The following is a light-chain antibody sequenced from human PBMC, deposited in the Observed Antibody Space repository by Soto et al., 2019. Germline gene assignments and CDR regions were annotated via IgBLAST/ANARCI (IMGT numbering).Light chain of an antibody. V-gene: IGKV3-11*01. CDR1: QSVSSY. CDR2: DAS. Sequence: EIVLTQSPATLSLSPGERATLSCRASQSVSSYLAWYQQKPGQAPRLLIYDASNRATGIPARFSGSGSGTDFNLTISILEPEDFAVYYCQQRSNWPPGFTFGPGTKVDIK. J-gene: IGKJ3*01. CDR3: QQRSNWPPGFT.